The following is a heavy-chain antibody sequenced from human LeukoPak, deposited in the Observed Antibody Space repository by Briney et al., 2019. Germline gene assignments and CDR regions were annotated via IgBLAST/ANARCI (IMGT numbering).Heavy chain of an antibody. V-gene: IGHV4-4*07. J-gene: IGHJ4*02. CDR1: GGSISIYY. CDR3: ARFSSIAAAFDY. Sequence: SETLSLTCTVSGGSISIYYWSWIRQPAGKGLEWIGRIYTSGSTNYNPSLKSRVTMSVDTSKNQFSLKLSSVTAADTAVYYCARFSSIAAAFDYWGQGTLVTVSS. CDR2: IYTSGST. D-gene: IGHD6-13*01.